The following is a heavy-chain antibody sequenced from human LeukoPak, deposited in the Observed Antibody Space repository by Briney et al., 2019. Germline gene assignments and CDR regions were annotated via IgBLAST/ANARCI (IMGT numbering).Heavy chain of an antibody. CDR3: AREESDSSYLIDP. CDR2: INPNSGGT. CDR1: GYTFTGYY. J-gene: IGHJ5*02. D-gene: IGHD6-6*01. Sequence: ASVKVSCKASGYTFTGYYMHWVRQAPGQGLGWMGWINPNSGGTNYAQKFQGRVTMTRDTSISAAYMELSRLRSDDTAVYYCAREESDSSYLIDPWGQGTLVTVSS. V-gene: IGHV1-2*02.